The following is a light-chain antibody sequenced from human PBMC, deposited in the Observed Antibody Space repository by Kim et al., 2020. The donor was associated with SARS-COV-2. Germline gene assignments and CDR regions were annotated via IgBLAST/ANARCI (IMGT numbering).Light chain of an antibody. Sequence: PGGTVTLSCASSTGVVTSGHKPFWFQQRPGQAPRTLIYDTDNKHSWTPARFSGSLLGDKAALTLSGAQPEDEADYFCLLSYSGAWVFGGGTKLTVL. CDR3: LLSYSGAWV. CDR2: DTD. V-gene: IGLV7-46*01. J-gene: IGLJ3*02. CDR1: TGVVTSGHK.